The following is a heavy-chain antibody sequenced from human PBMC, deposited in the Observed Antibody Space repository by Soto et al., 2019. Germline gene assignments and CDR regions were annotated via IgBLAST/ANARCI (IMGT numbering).Heavy chain of an antibody. V-gene: IGHV3-48*03. Sequence: PGGSLRLSCAASGFTFSSYEMNWVRQAPGKGLEWVSYITSSGSTIYYADSVKGRLTISRDNAKNSLFLQMNSLRAEDTAVYYCARGNSPVNVYWGQGTLVTVSS. D-gene: IGHD3-16*02. CDR3: ARGNSPVNVY. CDR1: GFTFSSYE. J-gene: IGHJ4*02. CDR2: ITSSGSTI.